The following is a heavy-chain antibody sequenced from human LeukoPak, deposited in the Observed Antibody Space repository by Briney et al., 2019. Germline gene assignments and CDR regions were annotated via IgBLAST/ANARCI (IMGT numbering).Heavy chain of an antibody. J-gene: IGHJ4*02. CDR2: ITSRGITI. D-gene: IGHD3-10*01. V-gene: IGHV3-48*02. CDR1: GFTFSSFD. Sequence: PGGSLRLSCAASGFTFSSFDMSWVRQAPGKGLEWLSYITSRGITISYADSVKGRFTISRDNAKSSLYLQVNSLRDEDTAVYYCARVRSGYYFDYWGQGTLVTVSS. CDR3: ARVRSGYYFDY.